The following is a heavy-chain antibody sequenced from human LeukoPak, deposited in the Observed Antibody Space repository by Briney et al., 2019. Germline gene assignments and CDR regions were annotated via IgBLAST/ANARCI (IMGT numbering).Heavy chain of an antibody. J-gene: IGHJ4*02. Sequence: GGSLRLSCAASGFTFRSYWMTWIRQAPGKGLESVANIKQGGSEKYYVDSVKGRFTISRDNAKNSLYLQMNSLRAEDTAVYYCARDTGGGYSCYDCWGQGTLVTVSS. D-gene: IGHD5-18*01. CDR1: GFTFRSYW. CDR3: ARDTGGGYSCYDC. CDR2: IKQGGSEK. V-gene: IGHV3-7*01.